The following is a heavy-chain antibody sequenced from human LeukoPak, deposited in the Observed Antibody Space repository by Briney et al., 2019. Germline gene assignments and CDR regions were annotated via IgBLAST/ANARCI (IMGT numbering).Heavy chain of an antibody. V-gene: IGHV1-18*04. Sequence: ASVKVSCKASGYTFTGYYMHWVRQAPGQGLEWMGWISAYNGNTNYAQKLQGRVTMTTDTSTSTAYMELRSLRSDDTAVYYCARDRFSSGWTPFDYWGQGTLVTVSS. CDR2: ISAYNGNT. CDR3: ARDRFSSGWTPFDY. J-gene: IGHJ4*02. D-gene: IGHD6-19*01. CDR1: GYTFTGYY.